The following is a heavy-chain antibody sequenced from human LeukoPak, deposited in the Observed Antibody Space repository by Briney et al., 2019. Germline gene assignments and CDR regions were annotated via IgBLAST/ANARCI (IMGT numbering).Heavy chain of an antibody. CDR3: ARDRFFRWVRHDAFDI. CDR2: IYYSGST. Sequence: SETLSLTCTVSGGSISSSSYYWGWIRQPPGKGLEWIGSIYYSGSTYYNPSLKSRVTISVDTSKNQFSLKLSSVTAADTAVYYCARDRFFRWVRHDAFDIWGQGTMVTVSS. V-gene: IGHV4-39*07. D-gene: IGHD1-1*01. CDR1: GGSISSSSYY. J-gene: IGHJ3*02.